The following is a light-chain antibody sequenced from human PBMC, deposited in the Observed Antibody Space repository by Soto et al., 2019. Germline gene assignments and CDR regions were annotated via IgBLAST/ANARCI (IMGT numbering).Light chain of an antibody. CDR3: QQRSNWPPT. CDR2: DAS. V-gene: IGKV3-11*01. Sequence: EIVLTQSPATLSLSPGDRATLSCMACQSVSSYLAWYQQKPGQAPRLLIYDASNRATGIPARFSGSGSGTDFTLTINSLKPEDFAVYYCQQRSNWPPTFGQGTRLEIK. J-gene: IGKJ5*01. CDR1: QSVSSY.